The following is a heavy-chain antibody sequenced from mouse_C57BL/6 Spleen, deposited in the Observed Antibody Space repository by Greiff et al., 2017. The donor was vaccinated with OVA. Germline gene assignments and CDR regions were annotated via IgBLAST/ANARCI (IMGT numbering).Heavy chain of an antibody. J-gene: IGHJ3*01. CDR2: IDPSDSYT. CDR1: GYTFTSYW. D-gene: IGHD2-4*01. CDR3: ARDVDYDVAY. V-gene: IGHV1-59*01. Sequence: QVQLQQPGAELVRPGTSVKLSCKASGYTFTSYWMHWVKQRPGQGLEWIGVIDPSDSYTNYTQKFKGKATLTVDTSSSTAYMQLSSLTSEDSAVYYCARDVDYDVAYWGQGTLVTVSA.